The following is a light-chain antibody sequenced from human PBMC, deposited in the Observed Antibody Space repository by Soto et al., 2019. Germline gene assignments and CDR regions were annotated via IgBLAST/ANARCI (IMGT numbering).Light chain of an antibody. CDR3: SSYAGSNNYV. CDR1: SSDVGGYNY. Sequence: QSALTQPPSASGSPGQSVTISCTGTSSDVGGYNYVSWYQQRPGKAPKLMIYEVSKRPSGVPDRFSGSKSGNTASLTVSGLQAEDEADYYCSSYAGSNNYVFGTGTQLTVL. V-gene: IGLV2-8*01. CDR2: EVS. J-gene: IGLJ1*01.